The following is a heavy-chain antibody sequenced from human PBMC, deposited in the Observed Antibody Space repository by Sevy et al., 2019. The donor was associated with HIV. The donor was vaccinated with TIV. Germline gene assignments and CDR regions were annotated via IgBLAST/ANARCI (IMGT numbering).Heavy chain of an antibody. Sequence: GGSLRLSCAASGFTFSKYAMYWVRQAPGKGLEWMAVISYDGSNKQYVDSVEGRFTISRDNSKNTLYLRMNSLRAEDTAVYYCATDSFGVIITDYFDYWGQGTLVTVSS. D-gene: IGHD3-3*01. J-gene: IGHJ4*02. V-gene: IGHV3-30*04. CDR1: GFTFSKYA. CDR3: ATDSFGVIITDYFDY. CDR2: ISYDGSNK.